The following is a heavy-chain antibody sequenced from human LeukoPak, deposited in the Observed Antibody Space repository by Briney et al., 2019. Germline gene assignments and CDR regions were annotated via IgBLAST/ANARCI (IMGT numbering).Heavy chain of an antibody. CDR1: GYSISSGYY. D-gene: IGHD3-16*01. J-gene: IGHJ4*02. CDR2: IYHSGST. CDR3: AREKFNYDLLHYFDY. Sequence: SETLSLTCAVSGYSISSGYYWGWIRPPPGKGLEWIGSIYHSGSTYYNPSLKSRVTISVDTSKNQFSLKLSSVTAADTAVYYCAREKFNYDLLHYFDYWGQGTLVTVSS. V-gene: IGHV4-38-2*02.